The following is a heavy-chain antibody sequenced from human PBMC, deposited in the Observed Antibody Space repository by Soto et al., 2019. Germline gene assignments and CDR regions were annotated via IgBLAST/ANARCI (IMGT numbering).Heavy chain of an antibody. CDR1: GGSIISYY. D-gene: IGHD1-26*01. CDR2: IYYSGST. Sequence: PSETLSLTCTVSGGSIISYYWSWIRQPPGKGLEWIGYIYYSGSTNYNPSLKSRVTISVDTSKNQFSLKLSSVTAADTAVYYCARDLVVGATASYDAFDIWGQGTMVTVSS. V-gene: IGHV4-59*01. CDR3: ARDLVVGATASYDAFDI. J-gene: IGHJ3*02.